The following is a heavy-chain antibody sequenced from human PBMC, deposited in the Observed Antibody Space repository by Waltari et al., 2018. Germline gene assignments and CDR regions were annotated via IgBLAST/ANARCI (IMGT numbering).Heavy chain of an antibody. CDR3: AKVLNNWPDVFDV. CDR1: GFTFSSDA. J-gene: IGHJ3*01. V-gene: IGHV3-23*01. CDR2: ISGSGDRT. Sequence: EVQVLESGGGLIKPGGSLRLSCTASGFTFSSDARTWVRQAPGEGREWVSAISGSGDRTYYADSGRGRFTISGDSSRNTVWLQMSSLRVEDTAVYFCAKVLNNWPDVFDVWGQGTMVTVSS.